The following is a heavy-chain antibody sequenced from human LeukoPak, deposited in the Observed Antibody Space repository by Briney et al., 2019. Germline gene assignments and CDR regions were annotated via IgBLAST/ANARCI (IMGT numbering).Heavy chain of an antibody. CDR1: GFTFSDYY. V-gene: IGHV3-30*02. CDR3: AKEIYGDSTGGRFQQ. Sequence: GGSLRLSCAASGFTFSDYYMSWIRQAPGKGLEWVAFADSVKGRFTISRDNSRNTLYLQMKSLRTEDTAVYYCAKEIYGDSTGGRFQQWGQGTLVTVSS. D-gene: IGHD4-17*01. J-gene: IGHJ1*01.